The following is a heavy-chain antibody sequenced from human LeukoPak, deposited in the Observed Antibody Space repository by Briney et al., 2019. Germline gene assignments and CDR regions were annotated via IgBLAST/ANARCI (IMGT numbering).Heavy chain of an antibody. Sequence: PGGSLRLSCAASGFTFSSYAMSWVRQAPGKGLEWVSAISGSGGSTYYADSVKGRFTISRDNSKNTLYLQMNSLRAEDTAVYYCARSRYCGGDCYADAFDIWGQGTMVTVSS. CDR2: ISGSGGST. CDR1: GFTFSSYA. J-gene: IGHJ3*02. V-gene: IGHV3-23*01. D-gene: IGHD2-21*02. CDR3: ARSRYCGGDCYADAFDI.